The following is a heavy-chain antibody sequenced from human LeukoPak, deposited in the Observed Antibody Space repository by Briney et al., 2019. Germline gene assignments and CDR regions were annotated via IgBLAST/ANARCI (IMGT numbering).Heavy chain of an antibody. CDR1: EFPFAAMA. CDR2: TSGTGEFT. D-gene: IGHD4-17*01. Sequence: GGSLRLSCAASEFPFAAMAITWSRKVQGRGWKGVSSTSGTGEFTHYADSVKGRFTISRDNSKNTVYLQMNSLRAEDTAVYYCAKGGVYGDYYFDYWGQGTLVTVSS. V-gene: IGHV3-23*01. CDR3: AKGGVYGDYYFDY. J-gene: IGHJ4*02.